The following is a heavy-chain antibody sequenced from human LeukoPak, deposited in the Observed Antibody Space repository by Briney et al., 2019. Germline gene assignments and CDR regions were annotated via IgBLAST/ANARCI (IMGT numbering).Heavy chain of an antibody. CDR2: IGSSGGTT. CDR3: AKIVTRAGTDS. CDR1: GFSFSRYG. J-gene: IGHJ4*02. V-gene: IGHV3-23*01. Sequence: PGGSLRLSCAASGFSFSRYGMSWVRQAPGKGLEWVSAIGSSGGTTNYADSVKGRFTISRDNSKNTLYLQMSSLRAEDTAVYYCAKIVTRAGTDSWGQGTLVTVSS. D-gene: IGHD1/OR15-1a*01.